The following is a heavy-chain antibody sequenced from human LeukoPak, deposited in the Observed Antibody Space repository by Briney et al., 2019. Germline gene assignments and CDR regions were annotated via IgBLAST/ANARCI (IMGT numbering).Heavy chain of an antibody. D-gene: IGHD6-13*01. Sequence: GGSLRLSCAASGFTFSSYAMHWVRQAPGKGLEWVAVISYDGSNKYYADSVKGRFTISRDNSKNTLYLQMNSLRAEDTAVYYCARDTRAAGIEYWGQGTLVTVSS. CDR3: ARDTRAAGIEY. CDR1: GFTFSSYA. J-gene: IGHJ4*02. V-gene: IGHV3-30*14. CDR2: ISYDGSNK.